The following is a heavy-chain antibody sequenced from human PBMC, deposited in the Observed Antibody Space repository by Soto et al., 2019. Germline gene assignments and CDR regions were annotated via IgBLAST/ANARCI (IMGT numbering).Heavy chain of an antibody. V-gene: IGHV1-18*01. CDR2: ISAYNENT. Sequence: ASVKVSCKASGDTFASFGFSWVRQAPGQGLEWLGWISAYNENTHYAQKVRDRVTLTTDTSTNTAYMELRSLTSDDTAVYYCARDQDSIPDRILQFWGQGTRVTVSS. D-gene: IGHD2-21*01. CDR3: ARDQDSIPDRILQF. J-gene: IGHJ4*02. CDR1: GDTFASFG.